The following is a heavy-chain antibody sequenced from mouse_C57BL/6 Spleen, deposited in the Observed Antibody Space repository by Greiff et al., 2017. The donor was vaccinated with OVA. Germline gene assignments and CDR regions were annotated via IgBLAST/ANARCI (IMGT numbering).Heavy chain of an antibody. D-gene: IGHD1-1*01. V-gene: IGHV1-82*01. CDR3: AREGYYGSSSTPFDY. CDR1: GYAFSSSW. CDR2: IYPGDGDT. J-gene: IGHJ2*01. Sequence: QVQLQQSGPELVKPGASVKISCKASGYAFSSSWMNWVKQRPGKGLEWIGRIYPGDGDTNYNGKFKGKATLTADKSSSTAYMQLSSLTSEDSAVYFCAREGYYGSSSTPFDYWGQGTTLTVSS.